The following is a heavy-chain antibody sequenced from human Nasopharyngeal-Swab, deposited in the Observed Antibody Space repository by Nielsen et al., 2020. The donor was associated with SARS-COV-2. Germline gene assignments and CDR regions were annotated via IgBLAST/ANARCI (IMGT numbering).Heavy chain of an antibody. V-gene: IGHV3-73*01. J-gene: IGHJ4*02. CDR3: TIGIVVVTETDY. CDR2: IRSKANSYAT. D-gene: IGHD2-21*02. CDR1: GFTFSGSA. Sequence: GESLKISCAASGFTFSGSAMHWVRQASGKGLEWVGRIRSKANSYATAYAASVKGRFTISRDDSKNTAYLQMNSLETEDTAVYYCTIGIVVVTETDYWGQGTLVTVSS.